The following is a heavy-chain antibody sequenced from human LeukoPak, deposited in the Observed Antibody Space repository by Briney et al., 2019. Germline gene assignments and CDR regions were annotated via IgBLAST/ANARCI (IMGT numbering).Heavy chain of an antibody. D-gene: IGHD3-16*01. J-gene: IGHJ6*02. CDR3: AKDWGVTAMYYYYYGMDV. CDR2: ISGSGGST. Sequence: GGSLRLSCAASGFTFSSYAMSWVRQAPGKGLEWVSGISGSGGSTYYADSVKGRFTISRDNSKNTLYLQMNSLRAEDTAVYYCAKDWGVTAMYYYYYGMDVWGQGTTVTVSS. V-gene: IGHV3-23*01. CDR1: GFTFSSYA.